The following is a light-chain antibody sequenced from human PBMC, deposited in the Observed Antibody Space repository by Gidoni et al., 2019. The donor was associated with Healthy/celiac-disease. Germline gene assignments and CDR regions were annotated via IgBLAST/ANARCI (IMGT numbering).Light chain of an antibody. CDR3: QQSNSTPRT. J-gene: IGKJ1*01. V-gene: IGKV1-39*01. CDR1: QSISSH. CDR2: AAS. Sequence: DIQMTQSPSSLSASVGDRVTITCRASQSISSHLNWYQQKPGKAPKLLIYAASSLQSGVPSRFSGSGSGTDFTLTISSLQTEDFATYYCQQSNSTPRTFGQGTKVEIK.